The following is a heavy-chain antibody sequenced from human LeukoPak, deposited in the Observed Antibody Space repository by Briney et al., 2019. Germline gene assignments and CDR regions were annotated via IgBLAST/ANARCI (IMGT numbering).Heavy chain of an antibody. D-gene: IGHD2-15*01. Sequence: SETLSLTCTVSGGSISSYYWSWIRQPPGKGLEWIGYIYYSGRINYNPSLKSRVNISVDTSKNQFSLKLSSVTAADTAVYYCARHVGQGASWFDPWGQGTLVTVSS. V-gene: IGHV4-59*08. CDR3: ARHVGQGASWFDP. J-gene: IGHJ5*02. CDR1: GGSISSYY. CDR2: IYYSGRI.